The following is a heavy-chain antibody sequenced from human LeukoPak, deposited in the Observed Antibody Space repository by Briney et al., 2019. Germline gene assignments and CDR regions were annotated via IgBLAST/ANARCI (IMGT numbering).Heavy chain of an antibody. CDR3: ARGRNYVGSWFDP. V-gene: IGHV1-69*05. Sequence: SVKVSFKASGGTFISYAISWVRQAPGQGRDWMGGIIPIFGTANYAQKVQGRVTITTDEPTSTAYLELSSLRSEGTAVYFCARGRNYVGSWFDPRGQGTIVTVSS. CDR1: GGTFISYA. D-gene: IGHD1-7*01. J-gene: IGHJ5*02. CDR2: IIPIFGTA.